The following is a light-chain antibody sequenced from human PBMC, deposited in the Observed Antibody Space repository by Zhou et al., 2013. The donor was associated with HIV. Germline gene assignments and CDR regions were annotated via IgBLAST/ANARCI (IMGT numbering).Light chain of an antibody. CDR3: QQYDNLLLT. CDR1: QDISNY. CDR2: DAS. J-gene: IGKJ5*01. V-gene: IGKV1-33*01. Sequence: DIQMTQSPSSLSASVGDRVTITCQASQDISNYLNWYQQKPGKAPKFLIYDASNLETGVPIKVQWKWIWDRFYFLPLSSLAASKNIVNNITCQQYDNLLLTSVQRTTLRIK.